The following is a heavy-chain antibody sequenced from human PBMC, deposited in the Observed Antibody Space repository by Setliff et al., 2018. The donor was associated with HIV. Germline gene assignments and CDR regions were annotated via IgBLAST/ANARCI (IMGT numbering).Heavy chain of an antibody. J-gene: IGHJ3*02. Sequence: GASVKVSCKASGGTFSSYAISWVRQAPGQGLEWMGGIIPIFGTANYAQKFQGRVTITTDESTSTAYRELSSLRSEDPAVYYCGRVRGKWLQSWEGGGVAFDIWGQGTMVTVSS. CDR2: IIPIFGTA. V-gene: IGHV1-69*05. D-gene: IGHD5-18*01. CDR3: GRVRGKWLQSWEGGGVAFDI. CDR1: GGTFSSYA.